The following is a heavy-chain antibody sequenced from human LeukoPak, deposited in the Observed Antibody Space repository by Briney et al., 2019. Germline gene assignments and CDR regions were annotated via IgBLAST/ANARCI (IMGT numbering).Heavy chain of an antibody. V-gene: IGHV3-7*01. CDR2: IKQDGSEK. D-gene: IGHD5-18*01. CDR3: ARSLWPEDY. CDR1: GFTFSSYW. Sequence: PGGSLRLSCAASGFTFSSYWMSWVRQAPGKGLEWVANIKQDGSEKNYVDSVKGRFTISRDNAKTSLYLQMNSLRVEDTAVYYCARSLWPEDYWGQGTLVTVSS. J-gene: IGHJ4*02.